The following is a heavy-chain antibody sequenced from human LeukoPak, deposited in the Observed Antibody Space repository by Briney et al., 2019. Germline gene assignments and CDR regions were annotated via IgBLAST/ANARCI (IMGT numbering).Heavy chain of an antibody. CDR2: IYYSGST. Sequence: PSETLSLTCTVSGDSITSSSYYWSWIRQPPGKGLEWIGYIYYSGSTNYNPSLKSRVTISVDTSKNQFSLKLSSVTAADTAVYYCARAEWKQQLRFDYWGQGTLVTVSS. V-gene: IGHV4-61*01. D-gene: IGHD6-13*01. CDR3: ARAEWKQQLRFDY. J-gene: IGHJ4*02. CDR1: GDSITSSSYY.